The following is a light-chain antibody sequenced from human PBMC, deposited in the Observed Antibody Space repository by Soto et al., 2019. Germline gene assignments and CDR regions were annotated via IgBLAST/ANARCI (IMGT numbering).Light chain of an antibody. CDR1: SSDVGAYDY. V-gene: IGLV2-11*01. Sequence: QSVLTQPRSVSESPGQSDTISCTGTSSDVGAYDYVSWYQQHPGKAPQLMIYDVTKRPSGVPHRFSGSRSGKTASLTISGLQAEDDADYYCCSYAGSYTWVFGGGTQLPVL. J-gene: IGLJ2*01. CDR2: DVT. CDR3: CSYAGSYTWV.